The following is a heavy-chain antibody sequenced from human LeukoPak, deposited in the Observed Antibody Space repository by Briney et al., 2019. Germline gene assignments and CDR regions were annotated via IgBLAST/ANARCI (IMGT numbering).Heavy chain of an antibody. D-gene: IGHD4-17*01. J-gene: IGHJ4*02. CDR3: ATTDYGDYSFDY. Sequence: GGSLGLSCAASGFTFSSYEMNWVRQAPGKGLEWVSYISSSGSTIYYADSVKGRFTISRDNAKNSLYLQMNSLRAEDTAVYYCATTDYGDYSFDYWGQGTLVTVSS. CDR2: ISSSGSTI. V-gene: IGHV3-48*03. CDR1: GFTFSSYE.